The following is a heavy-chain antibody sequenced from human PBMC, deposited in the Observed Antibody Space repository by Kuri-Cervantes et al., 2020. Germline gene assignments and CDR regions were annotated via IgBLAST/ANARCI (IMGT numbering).Heavy chain of an antibody. CDR1: GGSISSYY. J-gene: IGHJ4*02. D-gene: IGHD2-15*01. CDR2: IYTSGST. V-gene: IGHV4-4*07. CDR3: ARGPLLDDTENEDNY. Sequence: SETLSLTCTVSGGSISSYYWSWIRQPAGKGLEWIGRIYTSGSTNYNPSLKSRVTISVDTSKNQFSLKLSSVTAADTAVYYCARGPLLDDTENEDNYWGQGTLVTVSS.